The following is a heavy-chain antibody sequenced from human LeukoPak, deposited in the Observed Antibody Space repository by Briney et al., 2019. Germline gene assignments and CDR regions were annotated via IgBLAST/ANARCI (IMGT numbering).Heavy chain of an antibody. J-gene: IGHJ6*02. CDR2: ISSSSSFI. D-gene: IGHD4-17*01. Sequence: PGGSLRLSCAASGFTFSSYGMNWVRQAPGKGLEWVSSISSSSSFIFYADSVKGRFTISRDSAKNSLYLQMNSLRAEDTAVYYCARDLDYGDYYGMDVWGQGTTVTVSS. V-gene: IGHV3-21*01. CDR1: GFTFSSYG. CDR3: ARDLDYGDYYGMDV.